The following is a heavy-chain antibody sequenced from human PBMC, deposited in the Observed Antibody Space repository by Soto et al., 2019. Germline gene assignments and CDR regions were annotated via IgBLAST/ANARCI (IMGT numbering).Heavy chain of an antibody. D-gene: IGHD3-9*01. CDR2: ISSSGSTI. V-gene: IGHV3-48*03. J-gene: IGHJ4*02. CDR3: ARLGRDFDWLTY. CDR1: GFTFSSYE. Sequence: GGSLRLSCAASGFTFSSYEMNWVRQAPGKGLEWVSYISSSGSTIYYADSVKGRFTISRDNAKNSLYLQMNSLRAEDTAVYYCARLGRDFDWLTYWGQGTLVTVSS.